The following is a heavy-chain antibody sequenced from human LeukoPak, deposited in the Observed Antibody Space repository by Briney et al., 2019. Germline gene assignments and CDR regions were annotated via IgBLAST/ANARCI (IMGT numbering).Heavy chain of an antibody. CDR3: AREGAPYYDILTGYYDAFDI. V-gene: IGHV3-33*01. CDR2: IWYDGSNK. Sequence: GRSLGLSCAASGFTFSSYGMHWVRHAPGKGLEGVAVIWYDGSNKYYADSVKDRFTISRDNSKNTLYLQMNSLRAEDTAVYYCAREGAPYYDILTGYYDAFDIWGQGTMVTVSS. CDR1: GFTFSSYG. J-gene: IGHJ3*02. D-gene: IGHD3-9*01.